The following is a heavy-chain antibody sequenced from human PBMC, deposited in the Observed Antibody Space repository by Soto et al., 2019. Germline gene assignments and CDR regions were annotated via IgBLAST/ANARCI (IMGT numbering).Heavy chain of an antibody. Sequence: ASVKVSCKASGYTFISYAIYWVRQAPGQGLDWVGMINPRDGTTLYAQKFQGRVTMTRDTSTSTLYMELSSLRSEDTALYYCARGGGTLDYWGQGTLVTVYS. CDR1: GYTFISYA. CDR3: ARGGGTLDY. J-gene: IGHJ4*02. V-gene: IGHV1-46*01. CDR2: INPRDGTT.